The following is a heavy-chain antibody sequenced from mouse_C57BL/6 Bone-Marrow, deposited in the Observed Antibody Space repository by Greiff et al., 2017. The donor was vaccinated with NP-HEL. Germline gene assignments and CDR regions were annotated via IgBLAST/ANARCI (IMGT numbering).Heavy chain of an antibody. V-gene: IGHV1-62-2*01. CDR3: ARHEVPFITTVVGYFDV. CDR2: FYPGSGSI. CDR1: GYTFTEYT. D-gene: IGHD1-1*01. Sequence: VQLQQSGAELVKPGASVKLSCKASGYTFTEYTIHWVKQRSGQGLEWIGWFYPGSGSIEYNEKFKDKAQLTADKSSSTVYMELSILTSEDSAVYFCARHEVPFITTVVGYFDVWGTGTTVTVSS. J-gene: IGHJ1*03.